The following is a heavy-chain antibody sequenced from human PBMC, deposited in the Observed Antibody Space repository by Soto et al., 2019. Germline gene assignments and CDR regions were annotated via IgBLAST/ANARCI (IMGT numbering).Heavy chain of an antibody. CDR2: IPNTENKK. Sequence: QVHLEESGGGVVQPGTSLRLSCVASGFTFSSYGMHWVRQAPGKGLEWVAVIPNTENKKYYADSVKGRFTISRDNCQNTLFLQMDRMISEGTAMYDCARTAGGRVRGALDIWGQGTMVTVS. D-gene: IGHD6-13*01. V-gene: IGHV3-30*05. CDR1: GFTFSSYG. CDR3: ARTAGGRVRGALDI. J-gene: IGHJ3*02.